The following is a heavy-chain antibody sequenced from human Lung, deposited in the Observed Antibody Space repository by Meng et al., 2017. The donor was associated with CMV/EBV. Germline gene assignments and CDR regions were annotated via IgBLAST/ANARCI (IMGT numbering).Heavy chain of an antibody. J-gene: IGHJ3*02. CDR1: GGTFTGYA. CDR3: ARGTAIVQYISSGLDI. V-gene: IGHV1-69*13. D-gene: IGHD2-15*01. Sequence: SVXVSXXASGGTFTGYAVGWVRQAPGQGLEWMGGIIPILGTVNYAQNFQDRVTITADESTVTAYMELSSLRSEDTAVYYCARGTAIVQYISSGLDIWGQGTMVTVSS. CDR2: IIPILGTV.